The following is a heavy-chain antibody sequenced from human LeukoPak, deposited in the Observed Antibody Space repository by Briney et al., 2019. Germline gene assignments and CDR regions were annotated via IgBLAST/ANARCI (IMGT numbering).Heavy chain of an antibody. CDR3: AKDTVTKAVKFDY. Sequence: GGSLRLSCAASGFTFSSYAMHWVRQAPGKGLEWVAVISYDGSNKYYADSVKGRFTISRDNSKNTLYLQMNSLRAEDTAVYYCAKDTVTKAVKFDYWGQGTLVTVSS. CDR1: GFTFSSYA. J-gene: IGHJ4*02. D-gene: IGHD4-17*01. CDR2: ISYDGSNK. V-gene: IGHV3-30-3*01.